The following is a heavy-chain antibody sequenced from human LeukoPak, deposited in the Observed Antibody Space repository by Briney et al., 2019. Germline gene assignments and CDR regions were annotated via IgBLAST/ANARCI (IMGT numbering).Heavy chain of an antibody. CDR1: GFTFRDYT. D-gene: IGHD6-19*01. V-gene: IGHV3-21*01. Sequence: PGGSLRLSWAAAGFTFRDYTMNGGRQAPGKGLERGSSIASSSSYTYYADSVKGRFTISRDNAKNSLYLQMSSLRVADTAVYYCTKVRTFAVAGTFDYWGQGSLVTVSS. CDR3: TKVRTFAVAGTFDY. J-gene: IGHJ4*02. CDR2: IASSSSYT.